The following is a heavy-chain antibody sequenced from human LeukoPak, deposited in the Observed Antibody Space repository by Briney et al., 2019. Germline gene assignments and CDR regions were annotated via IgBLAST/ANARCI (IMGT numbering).Heavy chain of an antibody. CDR1: GLTFSSYE. CDR3: ARESCSGGSCYTPNFDY. J-gene: IGHJ4*02. CDR2: ISSSGSTI. D-gene: IGHD2-15*01. V-gene: IGHV3-48*03. Sequence: GGSLRLSCAASGLTFSSYEMNWVRQALGKGLEWVSYISSSGSTIYYADSVKGRFTISRDNAKNSLYLQMNSLRAEDTAVYYCARESCSGGSCYTPNFDYWGQGTLVTVSP.